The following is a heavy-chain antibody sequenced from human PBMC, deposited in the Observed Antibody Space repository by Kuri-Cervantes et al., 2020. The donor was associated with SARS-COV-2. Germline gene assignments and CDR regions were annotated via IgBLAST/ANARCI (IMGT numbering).Heavy chain of an antibody. D-gene: IGHD1-26*01. J-gene: IGHJ5*02. Sequence: SETLSLTCTVSGGSISSSSYYWGWIRQPPGKGLGWIGSIYYSGSTYYNPSLKSRVTISVDTSKNQFSLKLSSVTAADTAVYYCARRGGSYYFWFDPWGQGTLVTVSS. CDR2: IYYSGST. V-gene: IGHV4-39*01. CDR1: GGSISSSSYY. CDR3: ARRGGSYYFWFDP.